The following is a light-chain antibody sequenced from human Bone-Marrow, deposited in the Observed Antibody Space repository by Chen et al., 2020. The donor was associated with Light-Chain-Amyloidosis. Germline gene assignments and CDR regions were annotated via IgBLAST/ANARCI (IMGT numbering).Light chain of an antibody. J-gene: IGLJ3*02. Sequence: QSVLTQPPSVSGAPAQRVTISCTGNSSNIGAGYDVHWYQQVPGTAPRLLIYGNTNRPSGVPDRFSGSKSGTSASLAITGLQAEDEADYHCQSYDSSLNGPWVFGGGTKLTVL. V-gene: IGLV1-40*01. CDR2: GNT. CDR1: SSNIGAGYD. CDR3: QSYDSSLNGPWV.